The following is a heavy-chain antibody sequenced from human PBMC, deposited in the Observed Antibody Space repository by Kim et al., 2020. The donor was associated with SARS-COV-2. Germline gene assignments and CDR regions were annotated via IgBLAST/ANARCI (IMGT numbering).Heavy chain of an antibody. D-gene: IGHD3-16*01. J-gene: IGHJ6*02. Sequence: SVKVSCKASGGTFSSYAISWVRQAPGQGLEWMGGIIPIFGTANYAQKFQGRVTITADESTSTAYMELSSLRSEDTAVYYCARYWGRFYDYVWGSSYYYYGMDVWGQGTTVTVSS. CDR2: IIPIFGTA. CDR1: GGTFSSYA. V-gene: IGHV1-69*13. CDR3: ARYWGRFYDYVWGSSYYYYGMDV.